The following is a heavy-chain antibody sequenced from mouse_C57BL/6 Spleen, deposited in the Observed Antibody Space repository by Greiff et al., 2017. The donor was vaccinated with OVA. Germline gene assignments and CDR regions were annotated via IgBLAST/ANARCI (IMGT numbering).Heavy chain of an antibody. Sequence: QVQLQQSGAELVKPGASVKMSCKASGYTFTSYWITWVKQRPGQGLEWIGDIYPGSGSTNYNEKFQSKATLTVDTSSSTAYRQLSSLTSDDSAVYYCARNRDYYGSSYEDYFDYWGQGTTLTVSS. CDR2: IYPGSGST. D-gene: IGHD1-1*01. J-gene: IGHJ2*01. CDR1: GYTFTSYW. CDR3: ARNRDYYGSSYEDYFDY. V-gene: IGHV1-55*01.